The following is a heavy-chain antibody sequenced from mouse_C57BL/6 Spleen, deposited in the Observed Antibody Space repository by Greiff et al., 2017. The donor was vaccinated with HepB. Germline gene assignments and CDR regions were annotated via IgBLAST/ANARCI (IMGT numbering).Heavy chain of an antibody. Sequence: VQLQQSGAELAKPGASVKLSCKASGYTFTSYWMHWVKQKPGQGLEWIGYINPSSGYTKYNQKFKDKATLTADKSSSTAYMQLSSLTYEDSAVYYCARDYDYVGYAMDYWGQGTSVTVSS. CDR1: GYTFTSYW. CDR2: INPSSGYT. D-gene: IGHD2-4*01. J-gene: IGHJ4*01. CDR3: ARDYDYVGYAMDY. V-gene: IGHV1-7*01.